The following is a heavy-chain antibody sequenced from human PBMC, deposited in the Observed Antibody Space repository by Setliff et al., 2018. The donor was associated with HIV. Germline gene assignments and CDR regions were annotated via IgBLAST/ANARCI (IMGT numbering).Heavy chain of an antibody. CDR1: GVTVSKNY. CDR2: IYTGGAT. Sequence: GGSLRLSCAASGVTVSKNYVSWVRQAPGKGLEWASVIYTGGATFYADSVKARFTISRDNSRNTLYLQMNSLRAEDTAVYYCARSNLRRYGDPDWYFDLWGRGTLVTVSS. J-gene: IGHJ2*01. D-gene: IGHD4-17*01. CDR3: ARSNLRRYGDPDWYFDL. V-gene: IGHV3-66*02.